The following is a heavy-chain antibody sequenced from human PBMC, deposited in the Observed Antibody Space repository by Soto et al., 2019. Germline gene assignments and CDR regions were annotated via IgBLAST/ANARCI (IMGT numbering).Heavy chain of an antibody. CDR2: ISGSGGST. J-gene: IGHJ4*02. Sequence: EVQLLESGGGLVQPGGSLRLSCAASGFTFSSYAMSWVRQAPGKGLEWVSVISGSGGSTYYADSVKGRFTISRDNSKNPRYLQMTGLRAEETAVYYCASRITIPIYAPPGYWGKGTRVPVSS. V-gene: IGHV3-23*01. CDR3: ASRITIPIYAPPGY. CDR1: GFTFSSYA. D-gene: IGHD3-10*01.